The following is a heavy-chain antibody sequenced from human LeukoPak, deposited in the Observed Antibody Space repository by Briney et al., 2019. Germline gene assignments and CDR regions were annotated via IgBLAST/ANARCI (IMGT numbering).Heavy chain of an antibody. CDR3: ASQTMVSTGFDY. Sequence: ASVKVSCKTSGYTFTGYYLHWVRQAPGQGLEWMGWINPNSGGTDYAQKFQGRVTVTRDTSISTAYMELSRLRSDGTAVYYCASQTMVSTGFDYWGQGTLVTVSS. J-gene: IGHJ4*02. CDR1: GYTFTGYY. V-gene: IGHV1-2*02. CDR2: INPNSGGT. D-gene: IGHD4/OR15-4a*01.